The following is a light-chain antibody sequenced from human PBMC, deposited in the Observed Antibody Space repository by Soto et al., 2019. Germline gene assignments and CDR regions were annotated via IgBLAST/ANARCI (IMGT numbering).Light chain of an antibody. J-gene: IGLJ1*01. CDR1: SSDVGGYNY. Sequence: QSALTQPRSVSGSPGQSVTISCTGTSSDVGGYNYVSWYQQHPGKAPNLMIYDVSKRPSGVPDRFSGSKSGNTASLTISGLQAEDESDYYCCSYAGSVYVFGTGTKLTVL. CDR3: CSYAGSVYV. V-gene: IGLV2-11*01. CDR2: DVS.